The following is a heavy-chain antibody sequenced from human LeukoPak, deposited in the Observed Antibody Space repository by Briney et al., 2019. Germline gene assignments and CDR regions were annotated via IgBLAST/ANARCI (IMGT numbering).Heavy chain of an antibody. V-gene: IGHV3-30*18. CDR2: ISYDGSNK. CDR1: GFTFSSYG. D-gene: IGHD5-12*01. Sequence: PGRSLRLSCAASGFTFSSYGMHWVRQAPGKGLEWVAVISYDGSNKYYADSVKGRFTISRDNSKNTLYLQMNSLRAEDTAVYYCAKDFWREVVATISISYYYYGMDVWGKGTTVTVSS. CDR3: AKDFWREVVATISISYYYYGMDV. J-gene: IGHJ6*04.